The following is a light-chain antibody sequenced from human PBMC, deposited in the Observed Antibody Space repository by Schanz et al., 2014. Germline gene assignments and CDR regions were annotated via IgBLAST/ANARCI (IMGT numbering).Light chain of an antibody. Sequence: EIVMTQSPATLSVSPGERATLSCRASQSVSSKLAWYQQKHGQAPRLLIYGASTRATGIPARFSGSGSGTECTLTISSLQSEDFAVYFCQQYNNWPPEHTFGGGTKVELK. CDR1: QSVSSK. J-gene: IGKJ4*01. CDR2: GAS. CDR3: QQYNNWPPEHT. V-gene: IGKV3-15*01.